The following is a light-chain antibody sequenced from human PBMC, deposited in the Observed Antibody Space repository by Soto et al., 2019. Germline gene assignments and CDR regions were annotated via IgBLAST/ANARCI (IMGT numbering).Light chain of an antibody. CDR1: QSFRGL. CDR3: QQRGDWPQT. Sequence: EVVLTQSPVTLSLSPGERATLSCRASQSFRGLLAWYQQKPGQAPRLLIYDASNRATGIPARFSGSGSGTDFTLTISSLEPEDLAVYYCQQRGDWPQTFGQGTKLEIK. J-gene: IGKJ2*01. CDR2: DAS. V-gene: IGKV3-11*01.